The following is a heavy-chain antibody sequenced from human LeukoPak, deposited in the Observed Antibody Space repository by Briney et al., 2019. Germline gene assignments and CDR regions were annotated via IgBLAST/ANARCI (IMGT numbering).Heavy chain of an antibody. CDR3: ARDQYYDFWSGYSY. CDR2: ISYDGSNK. D-gene: IGHD3-3*01. V-gene: IGHV3-30-3*01. Sequence: GGSLRLSCAASGFTFSSYAMHLVRQAPGKGLEWVAVISYDGSNKYYADSVKGRFTISRDNSKNTLYLQMNSLRAEDTAVYYCARDQYYDFWSGYSYWGQGTLVTVSS. CDR1: GFTFSSYA. J-gene: IGHJ4*02.